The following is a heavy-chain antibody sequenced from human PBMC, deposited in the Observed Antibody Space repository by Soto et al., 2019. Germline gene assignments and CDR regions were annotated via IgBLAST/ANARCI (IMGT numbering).Heavy chain of an antibody. D-gene: IGHD1-1*01. Sequence: QVQLVESGGGLVKPGGSLRLSCAASGFTFSVYYMSWIRQAPGKGLEWVSCISSSGDTIYYADSGKGRFTISRDSAKNSLYLQMNSLRVEDTAVYYCARDRYWNDDFDYWGQGTLVTVSS. V-gene: IGHV3-11*01. CDR1: GFTFSVYY. J-gene: IGHJ4*02. CDR3: ARDRYWNDDFDY. CDR2: ISSSGDTI.